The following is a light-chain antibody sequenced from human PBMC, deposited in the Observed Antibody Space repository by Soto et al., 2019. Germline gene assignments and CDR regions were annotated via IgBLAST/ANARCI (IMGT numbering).Light chain of an antibody. Sequence: QSALTQPASVSGSPGQSISISCTGTSNDIGIYNYVSWYQQYPGKAPKLLIYEVNNRVSGVSNRFSGSKSGNTASLTISGLQAEDEAFYYCSSYTSTSTVFGGGTKLTVL. J-gene: IGLJ2*01. CDR1: SNDIGIYNY. CDR3: SSYTSTSTV. V-gene: IGLV2-14*01. CDR2: EVN.